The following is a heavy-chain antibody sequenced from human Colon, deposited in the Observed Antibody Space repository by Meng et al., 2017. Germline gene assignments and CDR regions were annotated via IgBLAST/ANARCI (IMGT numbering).Heavy chain of an antibody. CDR1: EFTFSSFW. CDR3: ARATTVTRIDS. V-gene: IGHV3-74*02. CDR2: INYDGTIT. Sequence: VHAVGSGGVLVQLGGPLILSWAASEFTFSSFWRHWVRQAPGKGLVWVSRINYDGTITNYADSVKGRFTISRDNAKNTLSLQVNSLRAEDTAVYYCARATTVTRIDSWGQGTLVTVSS. D-gene: IGHD4-17*01. J-gene: IGHJ4*02.